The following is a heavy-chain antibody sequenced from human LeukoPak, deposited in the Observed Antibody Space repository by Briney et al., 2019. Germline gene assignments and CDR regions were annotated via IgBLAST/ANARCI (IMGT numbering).Heavy chain of an antibody. CDR3: ARAVYSSSWSHFDY. V-gene: IGHV3-74*01. CDR2: INTDGSST. Sequence: GGSLRLSCAASGFTFSSYWMHWVRQAPGKGLVWVSRINTDGSSTSYADSAKGRFTISRDNAKNTLYLQMNSLRAEDTAVYYCARAVYSSSWSHFDYWGQGTLVTVSS. D-gene: IGHD6-13*01. J-gene: IGHJ4*02. CDR1: GFTFSSYW.